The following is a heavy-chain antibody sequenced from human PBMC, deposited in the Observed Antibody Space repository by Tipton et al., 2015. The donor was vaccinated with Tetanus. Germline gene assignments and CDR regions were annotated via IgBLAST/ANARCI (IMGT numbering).Heavy chain of an antibody. CDR1: GFTFSRFW. Sequence: SLRLSCAASGFTFSRFWMTWGRQAPGKGLEWVANINEDGSGNYYVDCVKGRFTISRDNAGNSLFLQMNSLRVEDTAVYYCARSIAVSGYYYYGMDVWGQGTTVTVSS. V-gene: IGHV3-7*01. CDR2: INEDGSGN. J-gene: IGHJ6*02. D-gene: IGHD6-19*01. CDR3: ARSIAVSGYYYYGMDV.